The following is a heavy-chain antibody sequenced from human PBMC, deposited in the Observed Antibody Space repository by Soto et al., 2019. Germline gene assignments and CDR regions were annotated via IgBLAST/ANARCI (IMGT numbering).Heavy chain of an antibody. CDR2: IYHSGST. CDR1: GGAFSGYS. V-gene: IGHV4-30-2*01. J-gene: IGHJ5*02. CDR3: ARVPSP. Sequence: ASETLSLTCAVYGGAFSGYSWTWIRQPPGKGLEWIGYIYHSGSTYYNPSLKSRVTISVDRSKNQFSLKLSSVTAADTAVYYCARVPSPWGQGTLVTVS.